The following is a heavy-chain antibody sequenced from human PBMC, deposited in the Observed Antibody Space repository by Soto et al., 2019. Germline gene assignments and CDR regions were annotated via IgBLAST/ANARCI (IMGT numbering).Heavy chain of an antibody. CDR2: IYATGTT. J-gene: IGHJ5*02. CDR3: VRDGTKTLRDWFDP. CDR1: GASISGYY. Sequence: PSETLSLTCTVSGASISGYYWSWIRKSAGKGLEWIGRIYATGTTDYHPSLKSRVMMSVDTSKKQFSLGLRSVTAADTAVYYCVRDGTKTLRDWFDPWGQGISVTVSS. V-gene: IGHV4-4*07. D-gene: IGHD1-1*01.